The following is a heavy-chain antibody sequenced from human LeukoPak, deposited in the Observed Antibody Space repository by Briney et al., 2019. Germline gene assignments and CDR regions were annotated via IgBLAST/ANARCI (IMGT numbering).Heavy chain of an antibody. D-gene: IGHD6-19*01. CDR3: ARLSSGWYPGFDFDY. CDR1: GYSFTSYW. Sequence: GESLKISCKGSGYSFTSYWIGWVRQMPGKGLEWMGIIYPGDSDTRYSPSFQGQVTISADKSISNAYLQWSSLKASDTAMYYCARLSSGWYPGFDFDYWGQGTLVTVSS. CDR2: IYPGDSDT. V-gene: IGHV5-51*01. J-gene: IGHJ4*02.